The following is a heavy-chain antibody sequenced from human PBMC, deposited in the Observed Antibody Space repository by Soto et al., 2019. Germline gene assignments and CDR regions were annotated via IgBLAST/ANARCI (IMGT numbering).Heavy chain of an antibody. Sequence: QVQLVQSGAEVKKPGSSVKVSCKASGGTFSSYAISWVRQAPGQGLEWMGGIIPIFGTANYAQKFQGRVTITPDESTSTAYMGLSSLRSEDTAVYYCASRYCSSTSCYPLYYYYGMDVWGQGTTVTVSS. CDR1: GGTFSSYA. J-gene: IGHJ6*02. V-gene: IGHV1-69*01. CDR2: IIPIFGTA. D-gene: IGHD2-2*01. CDR3: ASRYCSSTSCYPLYYYYGMDV.